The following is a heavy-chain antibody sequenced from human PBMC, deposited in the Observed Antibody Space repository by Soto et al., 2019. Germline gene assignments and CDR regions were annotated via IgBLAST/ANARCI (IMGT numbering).Heavy chain of an antibody. CDR2: IKSKTDDGAT. CDR3: TTDSSSWAYYYYYGMDV. V-gene: IGHV3-15*01. CDR1: GFTFSNAW. D-gene: IGHD2-2*01. J-gene: IGHJ6*02. Sequence: EVQLVESGGGLVKPGGSLRLSCTVSGFTFSNAWMTWVHQAAGKGLEWVGRIKSKTDDGATDYAAPVKGRFTISRDDSRNTLSLQMNSLKTEDTAVYYCTTDSSSWAYYYYYGMDVWGQGTTVTVSS.